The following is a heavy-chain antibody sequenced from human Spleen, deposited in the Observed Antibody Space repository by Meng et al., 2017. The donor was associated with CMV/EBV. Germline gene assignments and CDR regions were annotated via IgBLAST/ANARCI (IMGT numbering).Heavy chain of an antibody. CDR3: TKGKSGSHYDY. V-gene: IGHV3-23*01. J-gene: IGHJ4*02. Sequence: GESLKISCAASGFAFSNYAMSWVRQAPGKGLAWVASISTSGDSTDYADSVKGRFIISRDNSKNTLHLQMNSPKADDTAVYYCTKGKSGSHYDYWGQGTLVTVSS. D-gene: IGHD1-26*01. CDR1: GFAFSNYA. CDR2: ISTSGDST.